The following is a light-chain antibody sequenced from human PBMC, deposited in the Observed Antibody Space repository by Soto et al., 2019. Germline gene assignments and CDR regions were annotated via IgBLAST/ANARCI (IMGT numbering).Light chain of an antibody. CDR3: QQYTDRPRT. CDR1: QYIGST. CDR2: EAS. V-gene: IGKV3-15*01. J-gene: IGKJ1*01. Sequence: DIVFTQSPATLSVSPRDRSILCCSASQYIGSTIAWYQQRSGQAPRLLSVEASIRLPTVPARGSGSVAGTECTLTISGLQSEDFAVYFCQQYTDRPRTFGQGTKVDIK.